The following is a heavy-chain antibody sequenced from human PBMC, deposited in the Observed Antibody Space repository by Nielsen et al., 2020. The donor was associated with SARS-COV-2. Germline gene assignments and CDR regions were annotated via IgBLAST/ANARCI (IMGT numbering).Heavy chain of an antibody. D-gene: IGHD3/OR15-3a*01. CDR2: ISYEGSKR. Sequence: GGSLRLSCAASGFTFDDYAMHWVRQAPGKGLQWVAFISYEGSKRYYLDSVQGRFTISRDHSKNTVYLQMNSLRPEDTAVYFCAKQGGVFHFRSSYYPAVWGQGSLVTVST. CDR1: GFTFDDYA. V-gene: IGHV3-30*18. CDR3: AKQGGVFHFRSSYYPAV. J-gene: IGHJ4*02.